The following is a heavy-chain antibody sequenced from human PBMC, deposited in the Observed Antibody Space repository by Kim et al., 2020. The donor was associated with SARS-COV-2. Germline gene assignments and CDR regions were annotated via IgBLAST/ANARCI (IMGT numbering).Heavy chain of an antibody. V-gene: IGHV4-39*07. CDR3: ARFTYGGNSGGWFDP. Sequence: PSLKSRVTISVEPSKNPFSLKLSSVTAADTAVYYCARFTYGGNSGGWFDPWGQGTLVTVSS. D-gene: IGHD4-17*01. J-gene: IGHJ5*02.